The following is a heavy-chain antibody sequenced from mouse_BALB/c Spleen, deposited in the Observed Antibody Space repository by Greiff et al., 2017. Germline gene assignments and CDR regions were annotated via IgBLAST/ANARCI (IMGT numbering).Heavy chain of an antibody. V-gene: IGHV3-2*02. CDR1: GYSITSDYA. CDR3: AREDYYRYDGWYFDV. Sequence: EVQLQESGPGLVKPSQSLSLTCTVTGYSITSDYAWNWIRQFPGNKLEWMGYISYSGSTSYNPSLKSRISITRDTSKNQFFLQLNSVTTEDTATYYCAREDYYRYDGWYFDVWGAGTTVTVSS. J-gene: IGHJ1*01. D-gene: IGHD2-14*01. CDR2: ISYSGST.